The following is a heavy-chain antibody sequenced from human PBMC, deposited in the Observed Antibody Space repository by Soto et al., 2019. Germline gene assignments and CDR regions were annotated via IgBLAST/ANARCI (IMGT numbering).Heavy chain of an antibody. CDR3: PREVQVHTPAFVY. J-gene: IGHJ4*02. V-gene: IGHV1-69*19. D-gene: IGHD3-10*01. CDR1: GGTFNTYA. Sequence: QVQLVQSGAEMKKPGSSVKVSCQSSGGTFNTYAMNWVRQAPGQGPEWMGDISPMFGAANYAPKFQGRVTIPADDSTGTSYMQLSSLTSEDTALYFCPREVQVHTPAFVYWGQGTLVTVSS. CDR2: ISPMFGAA.